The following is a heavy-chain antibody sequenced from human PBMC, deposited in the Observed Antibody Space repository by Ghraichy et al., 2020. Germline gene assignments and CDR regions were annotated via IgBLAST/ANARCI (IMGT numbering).Heavy chain of an antibody. Sequence: GGSLRLSCAASGFTFSSYAMSWVRQAPGKGLEWVSAISGSGGSTYYADSVKCLFTISRDNSKNTLLLQMNSLRADDTAVYYCAKDGGISGWYRDWFDPWGQGTLVTVSS. J-gene: IGHJ5*02. CDR1: GFTFSSYA. V-gene: IGHV3-23*01. CDR3: AKDGGISGWYRDWFDP. D-gene: IGHD6-19*01. CDR2: ISGSGGST.